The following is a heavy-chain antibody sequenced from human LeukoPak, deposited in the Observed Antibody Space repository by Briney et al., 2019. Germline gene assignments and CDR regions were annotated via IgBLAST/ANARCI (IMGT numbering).Heavy chain of an antibody. V-gene: IGHV3-23*01. D-gene: IGHD6-19*01. CDR1: GFTFSNYA. CDR2: ISSGGANT. J-gene: IGHJ4*02. CDR3: AKTTGWPYYFDY. Sequence: GGSLRLSCAASGFTFSNYAMTWVRQAPGKGLEWVSTISSGGANTYYADSVKGRFTISRDSSKNTLYLQMNSLRAEDTAVYYCAKTTGWPYYFDYWGQGTLVTVSS.